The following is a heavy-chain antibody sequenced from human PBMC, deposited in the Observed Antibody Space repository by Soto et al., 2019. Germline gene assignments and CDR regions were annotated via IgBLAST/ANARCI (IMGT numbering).Heavy chain of an antibody. CDR3: ARDYPGFPPPTEWRYYGMDV. D-gene: IGHD3-3*01. CDR1: GYTFTSYG. J-gene: IGHJ6*02. CDR2: ISAYNGNT. Sequence: QVQLVQSGAEVKKPGASVKVSCKASGYTFTSYGISWVRQAPGQGLEWMGWISAYNGNTNFAQKLQGRVTTTTDKSTSTAYRELRSLRSDDTAVYYCARDYPGFPPPTEWRYYGMDVWGQGTTVTVSS. V-gene: IGHV1-18*04.